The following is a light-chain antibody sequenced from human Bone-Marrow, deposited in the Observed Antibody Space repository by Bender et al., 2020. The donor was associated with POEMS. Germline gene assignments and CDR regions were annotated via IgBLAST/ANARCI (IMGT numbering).Light chain of an antibody. V-gene: IGLV2-14*03. J-gene: IGLJ2*01. CDR3: ASYSSSNNFEL. CDR2: DVS. Sequence: QSALTQPASVSGSPGQSITISCTGTSSDVGGYNYVSWYQQHPGKAPKLVIFDVSNRPSGVSNRFSGSKSGNTASLTISGLQAEDEADYYCASYSSSNNFELFGGGTKLTVL. CDR1: SSDVGGYNY.